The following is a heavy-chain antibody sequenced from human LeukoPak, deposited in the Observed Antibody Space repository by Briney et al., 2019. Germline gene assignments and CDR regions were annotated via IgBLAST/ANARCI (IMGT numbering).Heavy chain of an antibody. V-gene: IGHV4-59*12. CDR1: GGSISSYY. J-gene: IGHJ4*02. D-gene: IGHD6-19*01. Sequence: SETLSLTCTVSGGSISSYYWSWIRQPPGKGLEWIGYIYYSGSTNYNPSLKSRVTISVDTSKNQFPLKLSSVTAADTAVYYCAREVAGTGYFDYWGQGTLVTVSS. CDR3: AREVAGTGYFDY. CDR2: IYYSGST.